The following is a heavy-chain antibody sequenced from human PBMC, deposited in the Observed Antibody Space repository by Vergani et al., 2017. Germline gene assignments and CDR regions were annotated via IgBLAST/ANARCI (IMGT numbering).Heavy chain of an antibody. CDR1: GGTFSSYA. V-gene: IGHV1-69*12. J-gene: IGHJ6*02. CDR2: IIPIFGTA. D-gene: IGHD4-23*01. Sequence: QVQLVQSGAEVKKPGSSVKVSCKASGGTFSSYAISWVRQAPGQGLEWMGGIIPIFGTANYAQKFQGRVTITADEATSTAYMELSSLRSEDTAVYYCARERPVVTPFTHYYYYGMDVWGQGTTVTVSS. CDR3: ARERPVVTPFTHYYYYGMDV.